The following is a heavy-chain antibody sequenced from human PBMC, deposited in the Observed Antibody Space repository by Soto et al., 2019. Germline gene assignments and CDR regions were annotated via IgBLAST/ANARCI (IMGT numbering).Heavy chain of an antibody. CDR3: ASVDYYGRMDY. Sequence: QVQLQESGPGLVKPSETLSLTCTVSGGSISRYYGSWIRQPAGQGLEWIGRIYTSGSTNYNPSLESRVTMSVDTSKNQFSLKLSSVTAADTAVYYCASVDYYGRMDYWGQGTLVTVSS. D-gene: IGHD3-10*01. V-gene: IGHV4-4*07. J-gene: IGHJ4*02. CDR1: GGSISRYY. CDR2: IYTSGST.